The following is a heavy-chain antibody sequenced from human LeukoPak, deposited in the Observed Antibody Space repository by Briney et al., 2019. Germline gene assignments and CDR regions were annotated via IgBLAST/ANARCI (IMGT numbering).Heavy chain of an antibody. Sequence: GGSLRLSCVASGFTFNNYGMHWVRQAPGKGLEWVAVIWYDGSNKYYADSVKGRFTISRDNSKNTLYLQMNSLRAEETAVYYCARNVAATGPYYFDYWGQGTLVIVSS. J-gene: IGHJ4*02. CDR2: IWYDGSNK. CDR1: GFTFNNYG. CDR3: ARNVAATGPYYFDY. D-gene: IGHD6-13*01. V-gene: IGHV3-33*01.